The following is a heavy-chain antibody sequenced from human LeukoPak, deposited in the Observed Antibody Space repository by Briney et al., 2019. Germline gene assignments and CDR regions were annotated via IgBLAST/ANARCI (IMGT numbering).Heavy chain of an antibody. CDR1: GFTFSSYG. Sequence: GGSLRLSCAASGFTFSSYGMHWVRQAPGKGLEWVAVISYDGSNKYYADSVKGRFTISRDNSKNTLYLQMNSLRAEDTAVYYCAKDHGELINYYYYYYMDVWGKGTTVTVSS. V-gene: IGHV3-30*18. D-gene: IGHD3-10*01. J-gene: IGHJ6*03. CDR3: AKDHGELINYYYYYYMDV. CDR2: ISYDGSNK.